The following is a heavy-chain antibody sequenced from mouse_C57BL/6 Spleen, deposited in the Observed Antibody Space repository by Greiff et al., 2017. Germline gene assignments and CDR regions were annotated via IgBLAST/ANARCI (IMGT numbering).Heavy chain of an antibody. V-gene: IGHV1-82*01. D-gene: IGHD2-4*01. J-gene: IGHJ4*01. Sequence: QVQLQQSGPELVKPGASVKISCKASGYAFSSYWMNWVKQRTGKGLEWIGRIYPGNGNTNYNGKFKGKATLTADKSSSTAYMPLSSLTSEDSAVYVVAIYYEYDGYAMDYWGQATSVTVSS. CDR3: AIYYEYDGYAMDY. CDR2: IYPGNGNT. CDR1: GYAFSSYW.